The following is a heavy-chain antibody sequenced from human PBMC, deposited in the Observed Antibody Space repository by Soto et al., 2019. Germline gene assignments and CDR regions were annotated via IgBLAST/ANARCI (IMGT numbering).Heavy chain of an antibody. CDR3: ARRAETNSWNGFGADKYHFDF. V-gene: IGHV1-8*01. J-gene: IGHJ4*02. D-gene: IGHD1-20*01. CDR1: GYTFTSYD. CDR2: MNPNTGNS. Sequence: ASVKVSCKASGYTFTSYDIYWVRQATGQGLEWMGWMNPNTGNSGYAQKFQGRVTMTSDTSISTAHMELSSLRSEDTAVYYCARRAETNSWNGFGADKYHFDFWGQGTLVTVSS.